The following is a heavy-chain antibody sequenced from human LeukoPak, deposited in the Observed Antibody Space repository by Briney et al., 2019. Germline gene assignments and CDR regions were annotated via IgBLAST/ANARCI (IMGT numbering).Heavy chain of an antibody. D-gene: IGHD6-19*01. Sequence: ASVKVSRKASGYTFTSYGISWVRQAPGQGLEWMGWISTYNGNRNYAQNLQGRVTMTTDTSTTTAYMELRSLRSEDTAVYYCARALAVAGTRGWFDPWGQGTLVTVSS. CDR3: ARALAVAGTRGWFDP. CDR1: GYTFTSYG. J-gene: IGHJ5*02. CDR2: ISTYNGNR. V-gene: IGHV1-18*01.